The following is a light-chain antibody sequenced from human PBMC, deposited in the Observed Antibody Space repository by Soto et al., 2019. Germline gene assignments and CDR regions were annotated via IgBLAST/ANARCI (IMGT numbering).Light chain of an antibody. CDR2: GAS. V-gene: IGKV3-20*01. CDR1: QSVSSSY. Sequence: EIVLTQSPITLSLSPGERATLSCRASQSVSSSYLAWYQQKPGQAPRLLRYGASSRATGIPDRFSGSGSGTDFTLTISRLEPEDFAVYYCQQYGSSPPITFGQGTRLEIK. J-gene: IGKJ5*01. CDR3: QQYGSSPPIT.